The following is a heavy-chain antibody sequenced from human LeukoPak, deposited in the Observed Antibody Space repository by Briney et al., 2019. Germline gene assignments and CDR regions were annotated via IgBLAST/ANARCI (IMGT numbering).Heavy chain of an antibody. Sequence: GGSLRLSCAASGFTFSSYAMSWVRQAPGKGLEWVSAISGSGGSTYYADSVKGRFTTSRDNSKNTLYLQMDSLRAEDTAVYYCAKDDGAGGSSWYSVDYYYYYYMDVWGKGTTVTVSS. CDR3: AKDDGAGGSSWYSVDYYYYYYMDV. CDR2: ISGSGGST. J-gene: IGHJ6*03. V-gene: IGHV3-23*01. D-gene: IGHD6-13*01. CDR1: GFTFSSYA.